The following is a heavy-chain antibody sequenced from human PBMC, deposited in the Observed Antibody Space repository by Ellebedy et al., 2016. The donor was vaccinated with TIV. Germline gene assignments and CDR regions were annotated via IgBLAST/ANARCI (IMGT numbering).Heavy chain of an antibody. V-gene: IGHV3-23*01. Sequence: GESLKISCAASGFTFSRYAMSWVRQAPGKGLEWVSGISDSGGNTFYADSVKGRFTISRDNSKNTLFLQMLRLRAEDTAIYYCTKDVYSSSLNWFDSWGQGALVTVSS. CDR1: GFTFSRYA. CDR2: ISDSGGNT. D-gene: IGHD6-13*01. J-gene: IGHJ5*01. CDR3: TKDVYSSSLNWFDS.